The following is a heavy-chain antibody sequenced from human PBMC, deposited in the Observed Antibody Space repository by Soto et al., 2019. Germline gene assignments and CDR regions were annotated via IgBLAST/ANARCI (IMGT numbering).Heavy chain of an antibody. Sequence: ASVKVSFKASGYTFTRYGISWLRQAPGQGLEWMGWISAYNGNTNYAQKLQGRVTMTTDTSTSTAYMELRSLRSDDTAVYYCAREAIFGVVSPFDYWGQGTLVTVSS. D-gene: IGHD3-3*01. CDR1: GYTFTRYG. CDR3: AREAIFGVVSPFDY. V-gene: IGHV1-18*04. J-gene: IGHJ4*02. CDR2: ISAYNGNT.